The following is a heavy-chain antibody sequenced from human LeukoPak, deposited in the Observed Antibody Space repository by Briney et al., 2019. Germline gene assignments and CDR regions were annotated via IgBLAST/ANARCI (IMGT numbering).Heavy chain of an antibody. J-gene: IGHJ4*02. Sequence: SETLSLTCTVSGGSISSYYWSWIRQPAGKGLEWIGRIYTSGSTNYNPSLKSRVTMSVDTSKNQFSLKLSSVTAADTAVYYCARSVASGRSNPPRHFDYWGQGTLVTVSS. CDR2: IYTSGST. CDR3: ARSVASGRSNPPRHFDY. CDR1: GGSISSYY. V-gene: IGHV4-4*07. D-gene: IGHD4-4*01.